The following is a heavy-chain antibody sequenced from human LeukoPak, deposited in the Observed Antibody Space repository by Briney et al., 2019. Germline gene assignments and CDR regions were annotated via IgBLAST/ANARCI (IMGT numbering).Heavy chain of an antibody. CDR3: ARLNFRGGEALHFDS. D-gene: IGHD3-16*01. Sequence: PGESLRLSCAASGFTFSSYAMSWVRQAPGKGLEWVSTISGSGGSTYYADSVKGRFTISRDNSKNTLYLQMNSLRAEDTALYFSARLNFRGGEALHFDSWGQGTLVTVSS. V-gene: IGHV3-23*01. J-gene: IGHJ4*02. CDR1: GFTFSSYA. CDR2: ISGSGGST.